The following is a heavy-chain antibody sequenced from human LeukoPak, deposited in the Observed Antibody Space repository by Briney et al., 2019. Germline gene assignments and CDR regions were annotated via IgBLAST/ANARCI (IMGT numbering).Heavy chain of an antibody. CDR1: GFTFSSYA. Sequence: PGGSLRLSCAASGFTFSSYAMSWVRQAPGKGLEWVSAISGSGGSTYYADSVKGRFTISRDNSKNTLYLQMNSLRAEDTAVYFCARSQWLRFDAFDIWGQGTMVTVSS. CDR2: ISGSGGST. D-gene: IGHD5-12*01. J-gene: IGHJ3*02. V-gene: IGHV3-23*01. CDR3: ARSQWLRFDAFDI.